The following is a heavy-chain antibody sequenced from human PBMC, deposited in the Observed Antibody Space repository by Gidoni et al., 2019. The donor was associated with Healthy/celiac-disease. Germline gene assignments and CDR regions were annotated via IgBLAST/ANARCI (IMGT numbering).Heavy chain of an antibody. V-gene: IGHV4-61*02. D-gene: IGHD3-22*01. CDR3: ARDHGTYYYDSSGYLDY. CDR2: IYTSGST. Sequence: QVQLQESGPGLVKPSQTLSLTCTVSGGSISSGSYYWSWIRQPAGKGLEWIGRIYTSGSTNYNPSLKSRVTISVDTSKNQFSLKLSSVTAADTAVYYCARDHGTYYYDSSGYLDYWGQGTLVTVSS. J-gene: IGHJ4*02. CDR1: GGSISSGSYY.